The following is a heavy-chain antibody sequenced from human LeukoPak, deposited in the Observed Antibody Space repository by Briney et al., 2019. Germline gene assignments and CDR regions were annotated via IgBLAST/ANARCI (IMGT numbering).Heavy chain of an antibody. J-gene: IGHJ4*02. CDR1: VFTFSDYY. V-gene: IGHV3-11*04. Sequence: PGGSLRLSCAASVFTFSDYYMSWLRQARGKGLEWVSYISSSGSTIYYADSVKGRFTISRDNAKNSLYLQMNSLRAEDTAVYYCARYRKRWLLVYWGQGTLVTVSS. D-gene: IGHD5-24*01. CDR2: ISSSGSTI. CDR3: ARYRKRWLLVY.